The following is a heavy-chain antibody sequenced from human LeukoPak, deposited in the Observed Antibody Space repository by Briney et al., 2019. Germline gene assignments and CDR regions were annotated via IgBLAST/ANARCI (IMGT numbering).Heavy chain of an antibody. D-gene: IGHD3-10*01. CDR1: GFSYSGYG. Sequence: GGSLRLSCAASGFSYSGYGMHWVHQAPGKGLEWVAFIHYDGARSYYADSVKGRFTISRDNSRNTLYLQMNSLRPEDTAVYYCAKAIWVAATSSWFCLDYWGQGTLVTVSS. CDR3: AKAIWVAATSSWFCLDY. CDR2: IHYDGARS. V-gene: IGHV3-30*02. J-gene: IGHJ4*02.